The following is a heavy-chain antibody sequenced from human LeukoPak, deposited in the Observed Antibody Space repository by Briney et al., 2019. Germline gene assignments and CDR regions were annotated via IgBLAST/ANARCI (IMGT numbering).Heavy chain of an antibody. D-gene: IGHD3-10*01. V-gene: IGHV4-39*07. CDR2: IYHSGST. Sequence: SETLSLTCTVSGGSISSSSYYWGWIRQPPGQGLEWIGYIYHSGSTYYSPSLNSRVTISVDRSKNQFSLKLTSVTAADTAVYYCARVGHYYYSSGSYLGGFDYWGQGTLVTVSS. CDR1: GGSISSSSYY. J-gene: IGHJ4*02. CDR3: ARVGHYYYSSGSYLGGFDY.